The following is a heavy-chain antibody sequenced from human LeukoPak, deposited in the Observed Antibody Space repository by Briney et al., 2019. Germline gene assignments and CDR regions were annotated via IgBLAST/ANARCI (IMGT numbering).Heavy chain of an antibody. V-gene: IGHV4-39*07. Sequence: PSETLSLTCTVSGGSISSSSYYWGWIRQPPGKGLEWIGSIYYSGSTYYNPSLKSRVTISVDTSKNQFSLKLSSVTAADTAVYYCARADGYDPVDYWGQGTLVTVSS. CDR1: GGSISSSSYY. J-gene: IGHJ4*02. CDR2: IYYSGST. D-gene: IGHD5-12*01. CDR3: ARADGYDPVDY.